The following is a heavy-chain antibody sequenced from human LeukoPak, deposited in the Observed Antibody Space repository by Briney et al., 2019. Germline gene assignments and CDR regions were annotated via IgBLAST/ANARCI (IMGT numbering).Heavy chain of an antibody. CDR3: ARSYGSGRFYFDY. J-gene: IGHJ4*02. Sequence: GESLKISCKGSGYSFTSFWIGWVGQMPGKSLEWMGIIYPGDSDTRYSPSFQGQVTISADKSISTAYLQWSSLKASDTAMYYCARSYGSGRFYFDYWGQGTLVTVSS. V-gene: IGHV5-51*01. CDR1: GYSFTSFW. D-gene: IGHD3-10*01. CDR2: IYPGDSDT.